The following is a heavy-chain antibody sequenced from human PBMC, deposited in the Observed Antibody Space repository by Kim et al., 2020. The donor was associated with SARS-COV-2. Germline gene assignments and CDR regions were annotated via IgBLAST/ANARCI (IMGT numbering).Heavy chain of an antibody. Sequence: SETLSLTCAVYGGSFSGYYWSWIRQPPGKGLEWIGEINHSGSTNYNPSLKSRVTISVDTSKNQFSLKLSSVTAADTAVYYCARGIEQQLTSYYYYYGMDV. J-gene: IGHJ6*01. V-gene: IGHV4-34*01. CDR2: INHSGST. CDR1: GGSFSGYY. CDR3: ARGIEQQLTSYYYYYGMDV. D-gene: IGHD6-13*01.